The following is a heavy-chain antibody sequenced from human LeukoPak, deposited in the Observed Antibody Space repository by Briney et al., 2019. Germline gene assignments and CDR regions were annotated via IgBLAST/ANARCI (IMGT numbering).Heavy chain of an antibody. CDR2: ISGSGGST. CDR3: AKDNDFWSGYQYYFDY. CDR1: GFTFSSYA. Sequence: GGSLRLSCAASGFTFSSYAMSWVRQAPGKGLEWVSAISGSGGSTYYADSVEGRFTISRDNSKNTLYLQMNSLRAEDTAVYYCAKDNDFWSGYQYYFDYWGQGTLVTVSS. V-gene: IGHV3-23*01. D-gene: IGHD3-3*01. J-gene: IGHJ4*02.